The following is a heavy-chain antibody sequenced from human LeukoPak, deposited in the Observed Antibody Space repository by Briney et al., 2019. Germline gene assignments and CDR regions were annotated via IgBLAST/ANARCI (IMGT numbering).Heavy chain of an antibody. D-gene: IGHD3-3*01. CDR2: ISYDGSNK. CDR1: GFTFSSYA. Sequence: GRSLGLSCAASGFTFSSYAMHWVRQAPGKGLEWVAVISYDGSNKYYADSVKGRFTISRDNSKNTLYLQMNSLRAEDTAVYYCARVTIFGVVNGPGYWGQGTLVTVSS. J-gene: IGHJ4*02. V-gene: IGHV3-30-3*01. CDR3: ARVTIFGVVNGPGY.